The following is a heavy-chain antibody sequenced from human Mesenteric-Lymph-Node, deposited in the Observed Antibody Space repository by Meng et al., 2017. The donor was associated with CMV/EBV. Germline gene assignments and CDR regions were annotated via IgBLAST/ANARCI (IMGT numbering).Heavy chain of an antibody. CDR2: TIPVLGPT. D-gene: IGHD1-26*01. CDR1: GDTFSYYI. CDR3: ARHIGGDGQRNYGMDV. Sequence: SVKVSCKASGDTFSYYIISWVRQAPGQGLEWMGGTIPVLGPTNYAQKFQGRVTITTDDSRTTAYMELSSLRSEDTAVYYCARHIGGDGQRNYGMDVWGQGTTVTVSS. V-gene: IGHV1-69*16. J-gene: IGHJ6*02.